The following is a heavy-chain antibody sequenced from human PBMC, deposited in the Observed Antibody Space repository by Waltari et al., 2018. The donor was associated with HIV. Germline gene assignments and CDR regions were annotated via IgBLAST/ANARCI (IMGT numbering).Heavy chain of an antibody. J-gene: IGHJ5*02. V-gene: IGHV3-23*01. Sequence: EMQLLESGGGLVQPGGSLRLSCAASGFIFSDYAMSWVRQAPGRGLEGVAAISNGGYRTYYADSVKGRFAISRDTSNNTVSLQMNNLRVEDTAVYYCARDDYINDWTTSANWFDPWGQGTLVTVSP. CDR3: ARDDYINDWTTSANWFDP. CDR2: ISNGGYRT. D-gene: IGHD4-4*01. CDR1: GFIFSDYA.